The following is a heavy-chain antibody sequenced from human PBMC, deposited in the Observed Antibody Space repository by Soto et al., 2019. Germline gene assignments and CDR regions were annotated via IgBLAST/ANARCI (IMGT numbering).Heavy chain of an antibody. J-gene: IGHJ4*02. CDR3: AKGGQISY. D-gene: IGHD3-16*01. V-gene: IGHV3-23*01. Sequence: TWVRQAPGGGLEWVSAISGSTGNTYYADSVKGRFTISRDNSKSTLFLQMNSLRVEDTAVYYCAKGGQISYWGQGTLVTVSS. CDR2: ISGSTGNT.